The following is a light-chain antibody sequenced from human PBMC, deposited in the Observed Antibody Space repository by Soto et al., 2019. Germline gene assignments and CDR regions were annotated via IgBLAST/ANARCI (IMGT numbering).Light chain of an antibody. CDR1: GGHSSYA. J-gene: IGLJ3*02. Sequence: QSVLTQSPSASASLGASVRLTCTQSGGHSSYAIAWHQQQPEKGPRYLLKVNSDGSHTKGDGTPDRFSGSTSGAEHYLSISSLQSEDEADYYCQTWGTGIRVFGGGTKLTVL. CDR3: QTWGTGIRV. V-gene: IGLV4-69*01. CDR2: VNSDGSH.